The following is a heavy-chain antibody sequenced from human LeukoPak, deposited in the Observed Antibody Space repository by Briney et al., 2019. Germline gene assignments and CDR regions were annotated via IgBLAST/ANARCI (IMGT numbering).Heavy chain of an antibody. CDR1: GFTFSNAW. CDR2: IKSKTDGGTT. Sequence: GGSLRLSCAASGFTFSNAWMSWVRQAPGKGLEWVGRIKSKTDGGTTDYAAPVKGRFTISRDDSKNTLYLQMNSLRAEDTAVYYCARGTSGWYRYYFDYWGQGTLVTVSS. CDR3: ARGTSGWYRYYFDY. V-gene: IGHV3-15*01. J-gene: IGHJ4*02. D-gene: IGHD6-19*01.